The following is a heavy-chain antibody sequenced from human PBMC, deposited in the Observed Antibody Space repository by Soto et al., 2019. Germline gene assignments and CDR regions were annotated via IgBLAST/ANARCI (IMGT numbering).Heavy chain of an antibody. D-gene: IGHD6-19*01. V-gene: IGHV3-74*01. Sequence: PGGSLRLSCAASGFTFSSYWMHWVRQAPGKGLVWVSRINSDGSSTSYADSVKGRLTISRDNAKNTLYLQMNSLRAEDTAVYYCALPTIAVAGPIDYWGQGTLVTVSS. CDR1: GFTFSSYW. CDR3: ALPTIAVAGPIDY. J-gene: IGHJ4*02. CDR2: INSDGSST.